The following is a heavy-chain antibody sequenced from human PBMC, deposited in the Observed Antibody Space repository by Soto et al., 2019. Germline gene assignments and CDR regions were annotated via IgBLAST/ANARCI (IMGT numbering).Heavy chain of an antibody. CDR1: GGSISRYC. V-gene: IGHV4-59*01. CDR2: IYYSGSN. Sequence: SDPLSLTCTVSGGSISRYCWSGIRQPPRKGLEWIGYIYYSGSNNYNPYLKSRVPISVDTSKQQFSLKRSSVTAADTAVYCCARSHYTAMVYLDYWGQGTLVTGS. J-gene: IGHJ4*02. CDR3: ARSHYTAMVYLDY. D-gene: IGHD5-18*01.